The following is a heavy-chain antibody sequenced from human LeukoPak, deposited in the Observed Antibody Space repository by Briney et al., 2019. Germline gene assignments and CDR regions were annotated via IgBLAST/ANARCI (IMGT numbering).Heavy chain of an antibody. CDR1: GFTLSSYA. J-gene: IGHJ4*02. Sequence: GRSLRLSCAASGFTLSSYAMHWVRQAPGKGLGWVAVISYDGSNKYYADSVKGRFTISRDNSKNTLYLQMNSLRAEDTALYYCARDLLRYCSSTSCYRPLDYWGQGTLVTVSS. V-gene: IGHV3-30*04. D-gene: IGHD2-2*01. CDR3: ARDLLRYCSSTSCYRPLDY. CDR2: ISYDGSNK.